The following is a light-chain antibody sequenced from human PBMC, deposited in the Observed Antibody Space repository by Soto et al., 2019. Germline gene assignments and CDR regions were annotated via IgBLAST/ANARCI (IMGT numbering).Light chain of an antibody. J-gene: IGLJ2*01. CDR2: GNS. CDR1: SSNIGAGYD. V-gene: IGLV1-40*01. Sequence: QSVVTQPPSVSGAPGQRVTISCTGSSSNIGAGYDVHWYQQLPGTAPKLLIYGNSNRPSGVPDRFSGSKSGTSASLAIMGLQAEDEADYYCQSYDSSLSGVVFGGGTKLTVL. CDR3: QSYDSSLSGVV.